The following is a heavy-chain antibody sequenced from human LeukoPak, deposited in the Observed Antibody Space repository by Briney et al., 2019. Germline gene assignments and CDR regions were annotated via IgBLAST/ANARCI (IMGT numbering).Heavy chain of an antibody. J-gene: IGHJ5*02. Sequence: SETLSLTCAVYGGSFSGYYWSWIRQPPGKGLEWIGYIYYSGSTNYNPSLKRRVTISVDTSKNQFSLKLSSVTAADTAVYYCARGLSSWFDPWGQGTLVTVSS. CDR1: GGSFSGYY. CDR3: ARGLSSWFDP. D-gene: IGHD2-21*01. V-gene: IGHV4-59*01. CDR2: IYYSGST.